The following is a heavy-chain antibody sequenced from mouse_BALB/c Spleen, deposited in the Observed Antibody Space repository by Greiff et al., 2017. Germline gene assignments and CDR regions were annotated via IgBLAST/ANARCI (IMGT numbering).Heavy chain of an antibody. CDR2: INPYNDGT. CDR1: GYTFTSYV. J-gene: IGHJ4*01. V-gene: IGHV1-14*01. Sequence: EVQRVESGPELVKPGASVKMSCKASGYTFTSYVMHWVKQKPGQGLEWIGYINPYNDGTKYNEKFKGKATLTSDKSSSTAYMELSSLTSEDSAVYYCARSDSSGYYAMDYWGQGTSVTVSS. CDR3: ARSDSSGYYAMDY. D-gene: IGHD3-2*01.